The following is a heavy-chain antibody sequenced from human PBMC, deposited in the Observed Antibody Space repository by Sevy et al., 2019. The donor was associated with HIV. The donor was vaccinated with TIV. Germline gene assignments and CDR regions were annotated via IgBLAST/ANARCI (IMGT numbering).Heavy chain of an antibody. Sequence: ASVKVSCKVSGYTLTKLSMHWVRQAPGKGLEWMGRFDPEDGETMYAQKFQGRVTMTEDTSTDTAYMELSSLRYEDTAVYYCASAREYYEDSSGYLDYWGQGTLVTVSS. CDR2: FDPEDGET. CDR3: ASAREYYEDSSGYLDY. CDR1: GYTLTKLS. D-gene: IGHD3-22*01. V-gene: IGHV1-24*01. J-gene: IGHJ4*02.